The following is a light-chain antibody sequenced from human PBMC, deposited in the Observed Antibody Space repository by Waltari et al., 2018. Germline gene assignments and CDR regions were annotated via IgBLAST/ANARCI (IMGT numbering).Light chain of an antibody. Sequence: DLVMTQTPLSSLVSLGQPAPTSCRPSQSLVDTDGNTYLSWLHQRPGQPPRLLIYKVSNRFSGVPDRFSGSGAGTDFTLKISRVEAEDVGIYYCAQATHFPRTFGQGTKVEI. CDR3: AQATHFPRT. J-gene: IGKJ1*01. V-gene: IGKV2-24*01. CDR1: QSLVDTDGNTY. CDR2: KVS.